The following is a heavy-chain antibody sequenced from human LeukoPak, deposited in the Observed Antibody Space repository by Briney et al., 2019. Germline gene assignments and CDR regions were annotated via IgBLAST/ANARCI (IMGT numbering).Heavy chain of an antibody. J-gene: IGHJ4*02. CDR3: ASQRVAGKGWYDY. D-gene: IGHD6-19*01. CDR2: INHSGST. CDR1: GGSFTGYY. V-gene: IGHV4-34*01. Sequence: SETLSLSCAVSGGSFTGYYWSWIRQPPGQGLEWIGEINHSGSTNYNPTLKSRVTISVDTSKSQCSLELSSVTAADTAVYYCASQRVAGKGWYDYWGQGTLVTVSS.